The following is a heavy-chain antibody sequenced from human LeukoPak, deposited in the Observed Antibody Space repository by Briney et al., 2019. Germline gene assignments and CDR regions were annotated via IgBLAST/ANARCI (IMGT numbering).Heavy chain of an antibody. V-gene: IGHV3-30-3*01. CDR1: GFTFSSYA. D-gene: IGHD6-6*01. CDR3: ARSSYSSSSSV. J-gene: IGHJ3*01. CDR2: ISYDGSNK. Sequence: GGSLRLSCAASGFTFSSYAMHWVRQAPGKGLEWVAVISYDGSNKYYADSVKGRFTISRDNSKNTLYLQMNSLRAEDTAVCYCARSSYSSSSSVWGQGTMVTVSS.